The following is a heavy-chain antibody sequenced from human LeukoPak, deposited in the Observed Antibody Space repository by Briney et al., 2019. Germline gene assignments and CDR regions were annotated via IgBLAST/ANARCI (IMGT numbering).Heavy chain of an antibody. Sequence: GVSLRLFCTASGSTISDYYMSWIRHAPRKGLEWVSYISSSSYTKYADSVKGRFTISRDNAMNSLYLQMNSLRAEDTAVYYCLPLLSRPYVEDGFDIWGQGTTVTVSS. D-gene: IGHD2/OR15-2a*01. V-gene: IGHV3-11*06. CDR2: ISSSSYT. J-gene: IGHJ3*02. CDR3: LPLLSRPYVEDGFDI. CDR1: GSTISDYY.